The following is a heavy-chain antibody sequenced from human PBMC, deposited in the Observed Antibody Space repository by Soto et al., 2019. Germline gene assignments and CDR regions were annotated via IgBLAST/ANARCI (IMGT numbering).Heavy chain of an antibody. CDR3: ARSDMGGDGALDV. Sequence: QVQLMQSGAEVKQPGASVKVSCKASGYTFTNYYMHWVRQVPGQGLEWMGIINPSGGGPAHAQNFRGRLTTTSDTSTTTIYMELNSLRSEDTAVYSCARSDMGGDGALDVWGQGTMVTVSS. CDR1: GYTFTNYY. V-gene: IGHV1-46*03. J-gene: IGHJ3*01. CDR2: INPSGGGP. D-gene: IGHD3-16*01.